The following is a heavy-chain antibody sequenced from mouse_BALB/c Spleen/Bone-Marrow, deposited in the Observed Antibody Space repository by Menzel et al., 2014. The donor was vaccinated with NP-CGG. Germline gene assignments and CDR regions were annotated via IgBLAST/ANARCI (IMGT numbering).Heavy chain of an antibody. CDR2: INPSSDYT. J-gene: IGHJ3*01. D-gene: IGHD2-4*01. CDR3: ARRGVYDYPWFVY. V-gene: IGHV1S26*01. Sequence: QVQLKQSGAELVKPGASVKLSCRASGYTFTTYTVHWVKQRPGQGLEWIGYINPSSDYTNYNQKFKDKATLTADKSSSTAYMQLSSLTSEDSAVYYCARRGVYDYPWFVYWGQGTLVTVSA. CDR1: GYTFTTYT.